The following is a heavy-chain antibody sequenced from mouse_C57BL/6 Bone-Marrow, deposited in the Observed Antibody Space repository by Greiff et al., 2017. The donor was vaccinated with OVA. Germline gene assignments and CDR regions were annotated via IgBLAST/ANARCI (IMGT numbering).Heavy chain of an antibody. D-gene: IGHD1-1*01. CDR3: ARHGSKDY. J-gene: IGHJ2*01. CDR1: GFTFSSYT. CDR2: ISGGGGNT. V-gene: IGHV5-9*04. Sequence: EVKLVESGGGLVKPGGSLKLSCAASGFTFSSYTMSWVRQTPEKRLEWVATISGGGGNTYYPDSVKGRFTISRDNAKNTLYLQMSSLRSEDTAVYYCARHGSKDYWGQGTTLTVSS.